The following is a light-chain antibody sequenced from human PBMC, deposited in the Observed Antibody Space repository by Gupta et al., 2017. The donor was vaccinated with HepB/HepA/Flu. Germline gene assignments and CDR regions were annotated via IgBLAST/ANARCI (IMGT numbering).Light chain of an antibody. CDR3: QQRSNWPLIT. V-gene: IGKV3-11*01. J-gene: IGKJ5*01. CDR2: DAS. CDR1: QSVSRN. Sequence: EIVLTQSPATLSLSPGERVTLSCRASQSVSRNLAWYQQKPGQAPRLPIYDASNRATGIPARFSGSGSGTDFTLTISSLEPEDFAVYYCQQRSNWPLITFGQGTRLEIK.